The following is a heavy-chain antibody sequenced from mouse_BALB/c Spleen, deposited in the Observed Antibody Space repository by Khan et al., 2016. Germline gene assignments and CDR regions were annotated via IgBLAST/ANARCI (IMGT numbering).Heavy chain of an antibody. CDR3: GRGGWCYYAMDY. J-gene: IGHJ4*01. Sequence: VQLQESGPGLVAPSQSLSITCTVTGFSFTGYGVNWVRQPPGKGLEWLGMIWGDGSTDYNSALKYRLNITKDNSKSQVSLKVNSLQTDDTARYSCGRGGWCYYAMDYWGQGTSVTVSS. V-gene: IGHV2-6-7*01. CDR2: IWGDGST. CDR1: GFSFTGYG. D-gene: IGHD1-1*02.